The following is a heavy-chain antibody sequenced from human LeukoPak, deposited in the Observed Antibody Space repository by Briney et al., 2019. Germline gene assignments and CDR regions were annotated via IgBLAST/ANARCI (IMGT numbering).Heavy chain of an antibody. V-gene: IGHV3-7*01. D-gene: IGHD6-13*01. Sequence: GGSLRLSCASSGFTFSSYWMSWVRQAPGKGLEWVANIKQDGSEKYYVDSVKGRFTISRDNAKNSLYLQMNSLRAEDTAVYYCAREGQKSSLAAAGTKGYYYYGMDVWGQGTTVTVSS. CDR3: AREGQKSSLAAAGTKGYYYYGMDV. J-gene: IGHJ6*02. CDR1: GFTFSSYW. CDR2: IKQDGSEK.